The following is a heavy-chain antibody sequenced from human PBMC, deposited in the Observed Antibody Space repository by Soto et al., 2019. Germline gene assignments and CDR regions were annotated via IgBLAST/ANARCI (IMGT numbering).Heavy chain of an antibody. D-gene: IGHD7-27*01. Sequence: SETLSLTCTVSGGSISSYYWSWIRQPPGKGLEWIGYIFYSGNTNYNPSLKSRVNKSVDTSKNQFSLKLSSVTAADTAVYYCARRWGTSFDFWGQGTLVTVSS. CDR3: ARRWGTSFDF. CDR1: GGSISSYY. CDR2: IFYSGNT. J-gene: IGHJ4*02. V-gene: IGHV4-59*01.